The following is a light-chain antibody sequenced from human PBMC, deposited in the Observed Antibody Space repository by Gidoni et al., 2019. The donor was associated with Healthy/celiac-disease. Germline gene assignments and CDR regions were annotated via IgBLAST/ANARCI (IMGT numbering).Light chain of an antibody. V-gene: IGKV3-20*01. CDR3: QQYGSSLEWT. Sequence: EIVLTKSPGTLSLSPGERATLSCRASQSVSSSYLAWYQQKPGQAPRLLIYGASSRATGIPDRFSGSGSGTDFTLTISRLEPEDFAVYYCQQYGSSLEWTFGQGTKVEIK. CDR2: GAS. J-gene: IGKJ1*01. CDR1: QSVSSSY.